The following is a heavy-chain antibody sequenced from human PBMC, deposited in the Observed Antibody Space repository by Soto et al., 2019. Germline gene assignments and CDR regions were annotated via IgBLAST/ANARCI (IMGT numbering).Heavy chain of an antibody. CDR2: MYYSGST. CDR3: GRGYRQSGYSSSWVFDY. J-gene: IGHJ4*02. D-gene: IGHD6-13*01. CDR1: GGSINSGGYY. Sequence: QVQLRESGPGLVKPSQTLSLTCTVSGGSINSGGYYWNWIRQHPGKGLEWIGYMYYSGSTYYNPFLRSRVITSADTSENNFSLKLSSVTAADTAVYFCGRGYRQSGYSSSWVFDYWGQGTLVNVSS. V-gene: IGHV4-31*03.